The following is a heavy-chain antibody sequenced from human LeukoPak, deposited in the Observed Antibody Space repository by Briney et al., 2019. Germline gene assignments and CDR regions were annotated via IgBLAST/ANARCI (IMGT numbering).Heavy chain of an antibody. CDR3: ARGIGSGSYGRFDP. CDR1: GYTFTGYY. Sequence: ASVKVSCEASGYTFTGYYMHWVRQAPGQGLEWMGWINPNSGGTNYAQTFQGRVTMTRDPSISTSYMELSRLTSDDTAVYYCARGIGSGSYGRFDPWGQGTLVTVSS. CDR2: INPNSGGT. D-gene: IGHD3-10*01. V-gene: IGHV1-2*02. J-gene: IGHJ5*02.